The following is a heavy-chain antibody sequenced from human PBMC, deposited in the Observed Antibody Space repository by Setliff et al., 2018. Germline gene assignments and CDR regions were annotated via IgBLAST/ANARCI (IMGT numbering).Heavy chain of an antibody. J-gene: IGHJ4*02. V-gene: IGHV4-30-4*08. D-gene: IGHD3-22*01. Sequence: LSLTCTVSGGSISSGDYYWSWIRQPPGKGLEWIGYIYSSGSTYYNPSLKSRVSISVDTSKNQFSLKLSSVTAADTAVYYCTRESRSYYYNLGTLDYWGQG. CDR1: GGSISSGDYY. CDR3: TRESRSYYYNLGTLDY. CDR2: IYSSGST.